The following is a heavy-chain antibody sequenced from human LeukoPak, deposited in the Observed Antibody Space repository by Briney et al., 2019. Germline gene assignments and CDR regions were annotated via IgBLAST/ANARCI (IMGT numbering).Heavy chain of an antibody. CDR3: ALRYDFWSGPDV. J-gene: IGHJ6*04. CDR2: IDWDDDK. CDR1: GFSLSTSGMC. D-gene: IGHD3-3*01. Sequence: ESGPTLVNPTQTLTLTCTFSGFSLSTSGMCVSWIRQPPGKALEWLARIDWDDDKYYSTSLKTRLTISKDTSKNQVVLTMTNMDPVDTATYYCALRYDFWSGPDVWGKGTTVTVSS. V-gene: IGHV2-70*11.